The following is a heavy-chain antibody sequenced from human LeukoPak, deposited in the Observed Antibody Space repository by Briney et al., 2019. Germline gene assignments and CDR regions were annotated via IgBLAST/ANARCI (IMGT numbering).Heavy chain of an antibody. CDR1: GFTFSSYN. J-gene: IGHJ3*02. V-gene: IGHV3-21*01. CDR3: AKGGGGNGNDAFDI. CDR2: ISSSSSYI. Sequence: GGSLRLSCAASGFTFSSYNMNWVRQAPGKGLEWISSISSSSSYIFYADSVKGRFTISRDNAKNSLYLQMNSLRVEDTAVYYCAKGGGGNGNDAFDIRGQGTMVTVSS. D-gene: IGHD4-23*01.